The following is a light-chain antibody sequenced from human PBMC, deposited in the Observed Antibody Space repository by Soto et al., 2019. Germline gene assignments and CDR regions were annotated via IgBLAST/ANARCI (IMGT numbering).Light chain of an antibody. Sequence: QSALTQPPSASGSPGQSVTISCTGTSSDVGGYNYVSWYQQHPGKAPKLMIYEVSNRPSGVSNRFSGSKSGNTASLTISGFQAEDEADYYCSSYTSSANYVFGTGTKVTVL. V-gene: IGLV2-14*01. CDR1: SSDVGGYNY. CDR2: EVS. CDR3: SSYTSSANYV. J-gene: IGLJ1*01.